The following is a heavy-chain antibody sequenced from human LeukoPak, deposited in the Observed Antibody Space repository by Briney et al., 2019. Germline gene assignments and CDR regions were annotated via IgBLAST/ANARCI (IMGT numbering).Heavy chain of an antibody. CDR3: ARNTYYYYDSSGYYLFDY. D-gene: IGHD3-22*01. Sequence: GGSLRLSCAASGFTFSSYSMNWVRQAPGKGLEWVSSISSSSSYIYYADSVKGRFTISRDNAKNSLYLQMNSLRAEDTAVYYCARNTYYYYDSSGYYLFDYWGQGTLVTVSS. J-gene: IGHJ4*02. V-gene: IGHV3-21*01. CDR1: GFTFSSYS. CDR2: ISSSSSYI.